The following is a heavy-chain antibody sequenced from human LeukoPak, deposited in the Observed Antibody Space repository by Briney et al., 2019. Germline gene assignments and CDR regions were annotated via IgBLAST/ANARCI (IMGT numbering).Heavy chain of an antibody. CDR2: IKKDGSEK. J-gene: IGHJ4*02. D-gene: IGHD5-12*01. Sequence: PGGSLRLSCAASGFTFSNYWMTWVRQAPGKGLEWVANIKKDGSEKNYVDSVKGRFTISRDNTKNSLFLQMNSLRAEDTAVYYCARGGYSGYDYELDYWGQGTLVTVSS. CDR3: ARGGYSGYDYELDY. CDR1: GFTFSNYW. V-gene: IGHV3-7*01.